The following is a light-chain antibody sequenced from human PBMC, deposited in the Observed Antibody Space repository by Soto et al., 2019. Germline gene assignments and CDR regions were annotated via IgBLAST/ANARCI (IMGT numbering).Light chain of an antibody. CDR3: ATEDVSGLV. CDR2: DIN. CDR1: TSNIENHH. V-gene: IGLV1-51*01. Sequence: QSVLTQPPSVSAAPGQMVTIACSGSTSNIENHHVYWYQQVPRTAPKLLIYDINQRPSGVPDRFSASRSGTSATLGITGLEDEDEADYYSATEDVSGLVFGGGTKLTVL. J-gene: IGLJ3*02.